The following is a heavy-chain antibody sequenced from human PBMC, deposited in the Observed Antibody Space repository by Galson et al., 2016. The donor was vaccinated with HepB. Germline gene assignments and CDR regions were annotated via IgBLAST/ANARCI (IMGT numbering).Heavy chain of an antibody. CDR1: GYTFTSYA. Sequence: SCKASGYTFTSYAMHWVRQAPGQRLEWMGWINAGNGNTKYSQKFQGRVTITRDTSASTAYMELSSLRSEDTTVYYCARDRGYYDFWSGSWDGMGVWGQGTTVTVSS. CDR2: INAGNGNT. J-gene: IGHJ6*02. V-gene: IGHV1-3*01. CDR3: ARDRGYYDFWSGSWDGMGV. D-gene: IGHD3-3*01.